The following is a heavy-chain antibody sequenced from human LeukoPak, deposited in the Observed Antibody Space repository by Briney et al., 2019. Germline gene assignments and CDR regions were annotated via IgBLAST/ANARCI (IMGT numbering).Heavy chain of an antibody. J-gene: IGHJ5*02. CDR3: ARGQNYDSSGYYGNWFDP. Sequence: PSETLSLTCTVPGGSISSGGYYWSWIRQHPGKGLEWIGYIYYSGSTYYNPSLKSRVTISVDTSKNQFSLKLSSVTAADTAVYYCARGQNYDSSGYYGNWFDPWGQGTLVTVSS. CDR1: GGSISSGGYY. D-gene: IGHD3-22*01. V-gene: IGHV4-31*03. CDR2: IYYSGST.